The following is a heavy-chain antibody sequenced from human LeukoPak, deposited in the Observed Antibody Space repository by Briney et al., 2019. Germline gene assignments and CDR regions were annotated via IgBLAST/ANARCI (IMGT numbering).Heavy chain of an antibody. CDR3: ASRDGYNYVRDY. J-gene: IGHJ4*02. CDR2: IYGCGST. CDR1: GFTVSSNY. D-gene: IGHD5-24*01. V-gene: IGHV3-53*01. Sequence: GGSLRLSCAASGFTVSSNYMSWVRQAPGKGLECVSVIYGCGSTYYADSVNGRFTISRDNSKNTLYLQMNIRRAEDTAVYYWASRDGYNYVRDYWGQGTLVTVSS.